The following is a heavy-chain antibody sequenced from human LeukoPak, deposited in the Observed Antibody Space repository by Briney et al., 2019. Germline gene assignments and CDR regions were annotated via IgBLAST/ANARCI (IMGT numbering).Heavy chain of an antibody. J-gene: IGHJ4*02. CDR1: GFTFSSYG. Sequence: GRSLRLSCAASGFTFSSYGMHWVRQAPGKGLEWVAVISYDGSNKYYADSVKGRFTISRDNSKNTLYLQMNSLRAEDTAVYYCAKDYQLLGYYFDYWGQGTLVTVSS. CDR3: AKDYQLLGYYFDY. D-gene: IGHD2-2*01. CDR2: ISYDGSNK. V-gene: IGHV3-30*18.